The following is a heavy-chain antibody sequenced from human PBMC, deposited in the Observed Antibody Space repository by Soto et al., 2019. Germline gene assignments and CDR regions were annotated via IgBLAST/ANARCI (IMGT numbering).Heavy chain of an antibody. Sequence: QVQLVQSGAEVKKPGSSVKVSCKASGGTFSNYALISWVRQAPGQGLEWMGGIIPIDATVNYAQKFQGRITITADNSTTTAYMDLGSLRSEDPAVYYCAIVLLVFGYTYGDVWGQGTTVTVSS. CDR2: IIPIDATV. CDR3: AIVLLVFGYTYGDV. D-gene: IGHD6-25*01. CDR1: GGTFSNYA. V-gene: IGHV1-69*14. J-gene: IGHJ6*01.